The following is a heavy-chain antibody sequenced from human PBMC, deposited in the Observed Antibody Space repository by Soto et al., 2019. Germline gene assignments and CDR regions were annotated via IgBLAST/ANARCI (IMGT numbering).Heavy chain of an antibody. CDR1: GGSFSGYY. D-gene: IGHD3-3*01. V-gene: IGHV4-34*01. CDR2: INHSGST. CDR3: ARGNGNLLGITIFGVGPHEYYFDY. Sequence: SETLSLTCAVYGGSFSGYYWSWIRQPPGKGLEWIGEINHSGSTNYNPSLKSRVTISVDTSKNQFSLKLSSVTAADTAVYYCARGNGNLLGITIFGVGPHEYYFDYWGQGTLVTVSS. J-gene: IGHJ4*02.